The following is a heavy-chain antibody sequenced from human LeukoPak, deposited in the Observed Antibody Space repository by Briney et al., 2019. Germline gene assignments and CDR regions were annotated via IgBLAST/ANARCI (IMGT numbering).Heavy chain of an antibody. Sequence: GSLRLSCAASGFTVSSNYMSWVRQAPGKGLEWVSVIYSGGGTYYADSVKGRFTISRDDSKNTLYLQMNSLRAEDTAVYYCARALATGVDYFDYWGQGTLVTVSS. CDR3: ARALATGVDYFDY. CDR2: IYSGGGT. J-gene: IGHJ4*02. D-gene: IGHD2-15*01. V-gene: IGHV3-66*01. CDR1: GFTVSSNY.